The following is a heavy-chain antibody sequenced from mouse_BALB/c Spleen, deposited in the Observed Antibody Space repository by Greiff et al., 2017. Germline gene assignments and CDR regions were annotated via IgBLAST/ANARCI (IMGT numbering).Heavy chain of an antibody. CDR1: GFTFSSYS. CDR2: ISSGGSYT. D-gene: IGHD3-2*01. Sequence: EVKLVESGGGLVKPGGSLKLSCAASGFTFSSYSMSWVRQSPEKRLEWVAEISSGGSYTYYPDTVTGRFTISRDNAKDTLYLEMSSLRSEDTAMYYCARDHDSSGYGGFAYWGQGTLVTVSA. CDR3: ARDHDSSGYGGFAY. V-gene: IGHV5-9-4*01. J-gene: IGHJ3*01.